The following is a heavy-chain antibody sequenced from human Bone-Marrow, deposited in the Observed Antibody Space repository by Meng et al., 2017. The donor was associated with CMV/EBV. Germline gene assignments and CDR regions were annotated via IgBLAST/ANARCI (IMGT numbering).Heavy chain of an antibody. J-gene: IGHJ5*02. CDR2: TYYRSKWYN. CDR3: ARGSWYAGWFDP. Sequence: PGDSFSNNSAAWNWIRQSPSRGLEWLGRTYYRSKWYNDYAVSVKSRITINPDTSKNQFSLQLNSVTPEDTAVYYCARGSWYAGWFDPWGQGTLVTSPQ. CDR1: GDSFSNNSAA. D-gene: IGHD6-13*01. V-gene: IGHV6-1*01.